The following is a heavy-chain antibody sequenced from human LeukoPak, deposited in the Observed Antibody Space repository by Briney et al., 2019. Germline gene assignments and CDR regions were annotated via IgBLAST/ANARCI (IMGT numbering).Heavy chain of an antibody. Sequence: GGSLRLSCTVSGFTVSSNSMSWVRQAPGKGLEWVSFIYSDSTHYSDSVKGRVTISRDNAKNTLYLQMNSLTAEDTPVYYCASRAGAYSHPYDYWGQGTLVTVSS. CDR1: GFTVSSNS. CDR3: ASRAGAYSHPYDY. J-gene: IGHJ4*02. CDR2: IYSDST. D-gene: IGHD4/OR15-4a*01. V-gene: IGHV3-53*01.